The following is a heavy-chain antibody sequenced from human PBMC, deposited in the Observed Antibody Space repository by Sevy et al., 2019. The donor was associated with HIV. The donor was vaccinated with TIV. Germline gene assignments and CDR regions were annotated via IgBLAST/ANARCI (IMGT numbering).Heavy chain of an antibody. CDR1: GGSFSGYY. CDR2: INHSGST. V-gene: IGHV4-34*01. CDR3: ASRSHNGWLGS. J-gene: IGHJ5*02. Sequence: SETLSLTCAVYGGSFSGYYWSWIRQPPGKGLEWIGEINHSGSTNYNPSLKSRVTISVDTSKNQFSLKLSSVTAADTAVYYCASRSHNGWLGSWGQGTLVTVSS. D-gene: IGHD3-10*01.